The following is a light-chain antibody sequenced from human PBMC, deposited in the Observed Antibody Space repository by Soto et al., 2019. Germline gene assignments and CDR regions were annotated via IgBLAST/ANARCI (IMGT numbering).Light chain of an antibody. CDR1: DSDIGGYDY. CDR3: SSYVVTGAQVI. Sequence: QSVLTQPASVSGSPGQSISISCTGTDSDIGGYDYVSWYQQHPGKAPQLMISGVNNRPSGVSSRFSGSKSGSTASLTISGLQPEDEAYYYCSSYVVTGAQVIFGGGTKVTVL. V-gene: IGLV2-14*03. CDR2: GVN. J-gene: IGLJ2*01.